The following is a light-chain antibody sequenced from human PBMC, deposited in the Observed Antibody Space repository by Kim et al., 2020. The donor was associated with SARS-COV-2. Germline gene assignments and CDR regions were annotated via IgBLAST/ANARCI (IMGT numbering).Light chain of an antibody. J-gene: IGKJ3*01. CDR1: QSISSW. CDR2: KAS. CDR3: KRHKSHPFA. Sequence: DIQMTQSPSTLSASVGDRVTITCRASQSISSWLAWYQQKPGKAPKLLIYKASSLESGVPSRFSGSGSGTEFTLTISSLQPDDFATYHCKRHKSHPFAFGPRNKVDI. V-gene: IGKV1-5*03.